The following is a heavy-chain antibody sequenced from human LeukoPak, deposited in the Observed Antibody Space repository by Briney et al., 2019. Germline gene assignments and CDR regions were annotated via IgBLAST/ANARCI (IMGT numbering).Heavy chain of an antibody. D-gene: IGHD4-23*01. CDR1: GGSISSSSYY. CDR3: ARSGGHSGGY. J-gene: IGHJ4*02. V-gene: IGHV4-61*05. CDR2: IHSSGST. Sequence: SETLSLTCTVSGGSISSSSYYWGWIRQPPGKGLEWIGYIHSSGSTSYNSSLKSRVTISGDTSNNQLSLKLSSVTAADTAVYYCARSGGHSGGYWGQGTLVTVSS.